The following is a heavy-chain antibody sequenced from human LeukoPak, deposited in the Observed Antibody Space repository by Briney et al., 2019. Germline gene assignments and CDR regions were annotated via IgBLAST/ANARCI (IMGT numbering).Heavy chain of an antibody. D-gene: IGHD5-12*01. V-gene: IGHV1-46*01. CDR2: INPSGGST. J-gene: IGHJ4*02. Sequence: GASVKVSCKASGYTFTSYYMHWVRQAPGQGLEWMGIINPSGGSTSYAQKFQGRVTMTRDTSRSTVYMELSSLRSEDTAVYYCARALSRGYSGYDYGLGYWGQGTLVTVSS. CDR1: GYTFTSYY. CDR3: ARALSRGYSGYDYGLGY.